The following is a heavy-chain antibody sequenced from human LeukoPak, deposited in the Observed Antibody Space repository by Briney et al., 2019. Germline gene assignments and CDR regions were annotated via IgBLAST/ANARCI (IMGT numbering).Heavy chain of an antibody. J-gene: IGHJ5*02. CDR1: GFTFSSYA. CDR3: WKSYDSGSGWFDP. Sequence: PGGSLRLSCAASGFTFSSYAMNWVRQAPGKGLEWVSGISGIGTTYYADSVKGRFTLSRDNSKNTLYLQVNSLRDEDTALYYCWKSYDSGSGWFDPWGQGTPVTVSS. D-gene: IGHD3-10*01. V-gene: IGHV3-23*01. CDR2: ISGIGTT.